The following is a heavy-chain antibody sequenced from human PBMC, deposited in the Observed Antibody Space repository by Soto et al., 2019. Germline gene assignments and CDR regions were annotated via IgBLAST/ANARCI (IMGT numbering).Heavy chain of an antibody. Sequence: PGGSLRLSCAASGFTFSSYAMSWVRQAPGKGLEWVSAISGSGGSTYYADSVKGRFTISRDNSKNTLYLQMNSLRAEDTAVYYCAKASEFSDIVVVVAANYFDYWGQGP. CDR3: AKASEFSDIVVVVAANYFDY. D-gene: IGHD2-15*01. CDR1: GFTFSSYA. CDR2: ISGSGGST. V-gene: IGHV3-23*01. J-gene: IGHJ4*02.